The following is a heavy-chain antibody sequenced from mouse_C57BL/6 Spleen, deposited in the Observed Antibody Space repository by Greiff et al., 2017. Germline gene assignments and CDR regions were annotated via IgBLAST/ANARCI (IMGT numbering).Heavy chain of an antibody. Sequence: VKVVESGPELVKPGASVKISCKASGYAFSSSWMNWVKQRPGKGLEWIGRIYPGDGDTNYNGKFKGKATLTADKSSSTAYMQLSSLTSEDSAVYFCAREGSSWFAYWGQGTLVTVSA. CDR2: IYPGDGDT. J-gene: IGHJ3*01. CDR3: AREGSSWFAY. D-gene: IGHD1-1*01. CDR1: GYAFSSSW. V-gene: IGHV1-82*01.